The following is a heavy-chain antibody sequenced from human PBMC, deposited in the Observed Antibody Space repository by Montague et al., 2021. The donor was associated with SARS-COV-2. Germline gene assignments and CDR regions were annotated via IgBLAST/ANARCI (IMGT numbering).Heavy chain of an antibody. CDR3: ARIWYSSGYQGIYYFDY. V-gene: IGHV4-34*01. Sequence: SETLSLTCAVYGGSFSDHYWSWIRQPLGKGLEWIGEINNSGSTNYNPSLKSRVTISVDTSKNQFSLKLSSVTAADTAVYYCARIWYSSGYQGIYYFDYWGQGTLVTVSS. CDR2: INNSGST. D-gene: IGHD3-22*01. CDR1: GGSFSDHY. J-gene: IGHJ4*02.